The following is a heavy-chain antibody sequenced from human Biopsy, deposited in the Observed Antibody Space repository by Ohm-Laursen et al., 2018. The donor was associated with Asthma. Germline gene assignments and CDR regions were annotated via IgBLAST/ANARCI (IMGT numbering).Heavy chain of an antibody. CDR1: GGSISSSSYY. V-gene: IGHV4-39*01. Sequence: VTLSLTCPVSGGSISSSSYYWGWIRRPPGKGLEFIGTIYYSGSTYYNPSLKSRVTLSVDASKNQFSLKLTSVTAADTAVYYCVSPPGYWGQGTRVTVSS. CDR3: VSPPGY. CDR2: IYYSGST. J-gene: IGHJ4*02.